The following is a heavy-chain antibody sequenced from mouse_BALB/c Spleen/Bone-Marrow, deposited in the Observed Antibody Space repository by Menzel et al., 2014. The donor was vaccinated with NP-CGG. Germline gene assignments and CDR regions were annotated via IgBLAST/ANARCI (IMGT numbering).Heavy chain of an antibody. CDR2: INPRNGRT. V-gene: IGHV1S81*02. D-gene: IGHD6-1*01. CDR3: TREAYCRPDY. Sequence: QVQLQQSGAELVKPGASVKLSCKASGYTFTSYWMEWVKQRPGQGLEWIGEINPRNGRTNYNEKFKSKATLTADKSSSTAFMQRSIPTAEDSAFYYGTREAYCRPDYWGQGTTVTVSS. CDR1: GYTFTSYW. J-gene: IGHJ2*01.